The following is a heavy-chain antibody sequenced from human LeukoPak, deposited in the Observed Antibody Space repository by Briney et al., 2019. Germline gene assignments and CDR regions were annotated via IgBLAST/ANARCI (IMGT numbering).Heavy chain of an antibody. J-gene: IGHJ4*02. CDR2: IIPILGIA. V-gene: IGHV1-69*04. CDR1: GGTFSSYA. Sequence: SVKVSCKASGGTFSSYAISWVRQAPGQGLEWMGRIIPILGIANYAQKFQGRVTITADKSTSTAYMELSSLRSEDTAVYYCARGLHDYGDYEDYWGQGTLVTVSS. D-gene: IGHD4-17*01. CDR3: ARGLHDYGDYEDY.